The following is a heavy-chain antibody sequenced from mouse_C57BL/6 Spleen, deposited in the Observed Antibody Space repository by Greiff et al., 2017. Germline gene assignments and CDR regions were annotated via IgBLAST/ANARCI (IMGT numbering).Heavy chain of an antibody. D-gene: IGHD2-4*01. J-gene: IGHJ4*01. V-gene: IGHV1-12*01. CDR1: GYTFTSYN. CDR3: AREGGYEYGYYAMDY. Sequence: QVQLKESGAELVRPGASVKMSCKASGYTFTSYNMHWVKQTPRHGLEWIGAIYPGNGDTSYNQKFKGKATLTVDKSSSTAYMQLSSLTSEDSAVYYCAREGGYEYGYYAMDYWGQGTSVTVSS. CDR2: IYPGNGDT.